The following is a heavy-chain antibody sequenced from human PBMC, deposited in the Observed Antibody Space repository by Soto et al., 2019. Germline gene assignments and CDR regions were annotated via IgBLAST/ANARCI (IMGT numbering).Heavy chain of an antibody. V-gene: IGHV1-3*01. CDR1: GYTFTSYG. J-gene: IGHJ5*02. CDR3: VRRHVSATGIDWFDP. D-gene: IGHD6-13*01. Sequence: ASVKVSCKASGYTFTSYGIHWVRQAPGQRLEWMGWINAANGDTKYSPKFQGRVTITRDTSASTAYMGLSSLRSEDTAVYYCVRRHVSATGIDWFDPWGQGTLVTVSS. CDR2: INAANGDT.